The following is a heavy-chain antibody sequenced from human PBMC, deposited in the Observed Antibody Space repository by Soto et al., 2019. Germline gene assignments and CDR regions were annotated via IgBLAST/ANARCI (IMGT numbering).Heavy chain of an antibody. J-gene: IGHJ4*02. CDR1: GFTFSSYG. CDR2: IWYDGSNK. CDR3: ARGGGYYDILRDFDY. Sequence: GGSLRLSCAASGFTFSSYGMHWVRQAPGKGLEWVAVIWYDGSNKYYADSVKGRFTISRDNSKNTLYLQMNSLRAEDTAVYYCARGGGYYDILRDFDYWGQGTLVTVSS. D-gene: IGHD3-9*01. V-gene: IGHV3-33*01.